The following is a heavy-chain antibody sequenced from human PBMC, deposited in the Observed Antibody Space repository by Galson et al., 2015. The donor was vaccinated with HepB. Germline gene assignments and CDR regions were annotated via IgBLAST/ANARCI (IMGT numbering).Heavy chain of an antibody. Sequence: SLRLSCAASGFTFSSYAMHWVRQAPVKGLEWVAVISYDGSNKYYADSVKGRFTISRDNSKNTLYLQMNSLRAEDTAVYYCARRIGGYYGMDVWGQGTTVTVSS. J-gene: IGHJ6*02. CDR2: ISYDGSNK. V-gene: IGHV3-30-3*01. D-gene: IGHD3-10*01. CDR3: ARRIGGYYGMDV. CDR1: GFTFSSYA.